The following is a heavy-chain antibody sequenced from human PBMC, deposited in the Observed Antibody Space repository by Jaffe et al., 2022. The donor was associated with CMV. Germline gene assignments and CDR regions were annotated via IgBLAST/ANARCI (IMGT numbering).Heavy chain of an antibody. CDR1: DFTFNTYG. J-gene: IGHJ2*01. CDR2: IWYDGSNR. D-gene: IGHD2-2*03. Sequence: QVQLVESGGGVVQPGRSLRLSCAASDFTFNTYGMHWVRQAPGKGLEWVAVIWYDGSNRYYADSVKGRFTISRDNSKNTLYLQMNSLRAEDTAVYYCARALDLAPPYWYFDLWGRGTLVTVSS. V-gene: IGHV3-33*08. CDR3: ARALDLAPPYWYFDL.